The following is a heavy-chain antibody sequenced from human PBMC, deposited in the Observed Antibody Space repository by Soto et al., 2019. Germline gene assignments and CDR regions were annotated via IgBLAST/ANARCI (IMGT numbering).Heavy chain of an antibody. CDR1: GLTFRSYW. Sequence: GGSLRLSCAASGLTFRSYWMHWVRQAPGKGLVWVSRINTDGSVAMYVDSVKGRFTISRDNSKNTLYLQMNSLRAEDTAVYYCARSSGGSGKLWNYYGMDVWGQGTTVTVSS. J-gene: IGHJ6*02. V-gene: IGHV3-74*03. CDR3: ARSSGGSGKLWNYYGMDV. CDR2: INTDGSVA. D-gene: IGHD3-10*01.